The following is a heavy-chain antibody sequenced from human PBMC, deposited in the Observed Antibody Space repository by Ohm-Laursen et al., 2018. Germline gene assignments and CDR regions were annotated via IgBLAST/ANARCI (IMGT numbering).Heavy chain of an antibody. CDR3: ARHYCGYDGCWFDL. D-gene: IGHD5-12*01. J-gene: IGHJ5*02. Sequence: ATVKISCKASGYTFGTYGITWVRQAPGQGLEWMGWISTYNGNTNYPQNFQGRVTMTTETPTSTAYMELRSLRSDDTAVYYCARHYCGYDGCWFDLWGQGTLVTVSS. CDR1: GYTFGTYG. CDR2: ISTYNGNT. V-gene: IGHV1-18*01.